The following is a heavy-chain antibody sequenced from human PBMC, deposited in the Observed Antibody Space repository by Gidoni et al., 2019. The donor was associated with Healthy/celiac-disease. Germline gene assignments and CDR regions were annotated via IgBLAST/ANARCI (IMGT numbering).Heavy chain of an antibody. CDR2: IIPIFGTA. J-gene: IGHJ6*02. D-gene: IGHD3-9*01. V-gene: IGHV1-69*01. CDR1: GGTFSSYA. CDR3: ARGGILTGKYYYGMDV. Sequence: QVQLVQSGAELKKPGSSVQVSCKASGGTFSSYALSWVRQAPGQGLEWMGGIIPIFGTANYAQKFKGRVTMTADEATSTAYMELSSLRSEDTAVYYCARGGILTGKYYYGMDVWGQGTTVTVSS.